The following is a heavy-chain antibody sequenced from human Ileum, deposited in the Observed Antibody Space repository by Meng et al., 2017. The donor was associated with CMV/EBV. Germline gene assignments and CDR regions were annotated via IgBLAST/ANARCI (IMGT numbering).Heavy chain of an antibody. V-gene: IGHV3-30*04. CDR2: IPHDGRTD. J-gene: IGHJ4*02. CDR3: ASETYSRFNY. CDR1: GLTFSHST. Sequence: LSCAASGLTFSHSTMHWVRQAPGKGLEWVAVIPHDGRTDSYADSVEGRFTISRDNSKNTLYLQMNNLRVEDTAVFFCASETYSRFNYWGQGTLVTVSS. D-gene: IGHD2-15*01.